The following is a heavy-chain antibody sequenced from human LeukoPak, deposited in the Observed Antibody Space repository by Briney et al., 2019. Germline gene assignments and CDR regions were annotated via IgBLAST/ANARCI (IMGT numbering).Heavy chain of an antibody. D-gene: IGHD2-2*01. V-gene: IGHV1-2*02. CDR3: ARGYCSSTSCFDFDY. Sequence: ASVKVSCKASGYTFTGYYMHWVRQAPGQGLEWMGWINPNSGSTNYAQKFQGRVTMTRDTSISTAYVELSRLRSDDTAVYYCARGYCSSTSCFDFDYWGQGTLVTVSS. J-gene: IGHJ4*02. CDR2: INPNSGST. CDR1: GYTFTGYY.